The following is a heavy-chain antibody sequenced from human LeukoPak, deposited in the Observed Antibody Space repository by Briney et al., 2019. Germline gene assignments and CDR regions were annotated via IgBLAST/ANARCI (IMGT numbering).Heavy chain of an antibody. J-gene: IGHJ3*02. CDR3: ARGFTYYYDSSGYPNPDDAFDI. D-gene: IGHD3-22*01. CDR1: GYTFTSYG. V-gene: IGHV1-18*01. Sequence: ASVKVSCKASGYTFTSYGISWVRQAPGQGLEWMGWISAYNGNTNYAQKLQGRVTMTTDTSTSTAYMELRSLRSEDTAVYYCARGFTYYYDSSGYPNPDDAFDIWGQGTMVTVSS. CDR2: ISAYNGNT.